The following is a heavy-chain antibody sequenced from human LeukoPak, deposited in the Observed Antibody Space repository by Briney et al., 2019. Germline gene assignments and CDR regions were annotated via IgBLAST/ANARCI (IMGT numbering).Heavy chain of an antibody. CDR3: ARTFDSLSNYFDP. Sequence: GESPKISCKASGYSFSNYWIGWVRQMPGKGLEWMGIIYPGDSETRYSPSFQGQVTISADKSISTAYLQWSSLKAADTAMYYCARTFDSLSNYFDPWGQGTLVIVSS. V-gene: IGHV5-51*01. CDR2: IYPGDSET. J-gene: IGHJ5*02. CDR1: GYSFSNYW. D-gene: IGHD3-9*01.